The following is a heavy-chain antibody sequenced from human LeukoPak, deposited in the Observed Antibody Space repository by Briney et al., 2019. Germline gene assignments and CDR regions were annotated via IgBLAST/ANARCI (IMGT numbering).Heavy chain of an antibody. CDR2: ISSSGSTI. CDR3: ARDPTVVGATQSEVIANYYYGMDV. D-gene: IGHD1-26*01. CDR1: GFTFSDYY. J-gene: IGHJ6*02. V-gene: IGHV3-11*04. Sequence: GGSLRLSCAASGFTFSDYYMSWIRQAPGKGLEWVSYISSSGSTIYYADSVKGRFTISRDNAKNSLYLQMNSLRAEDTAVYYCARDPTVVGATQSEVIANYYYGMDVWGQGTTVTVSS.